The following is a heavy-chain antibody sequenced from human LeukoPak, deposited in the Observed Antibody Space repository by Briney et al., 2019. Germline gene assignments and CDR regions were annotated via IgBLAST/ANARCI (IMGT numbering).Heavy chain of an antibody. CDR2: IYTSGTT. V-gene: IGHV4-61*02. CDR1: GGSISSGNYY. CDR3: ARGGSSTYCAGDCKLDL. J-gene: IGHJ2*01. D-gene: IGHD2-21*02. Sequence: SQTLSLTCTVSGGSISSGNYYYSWIRQPAGKGLEWPGRIYTSGTTNYNPSLRGRVTISVDTSKNQFSLKLSSVTAADTAVYFCARGGSSTYCAGDCKLDLWGRGTLVTVSS.